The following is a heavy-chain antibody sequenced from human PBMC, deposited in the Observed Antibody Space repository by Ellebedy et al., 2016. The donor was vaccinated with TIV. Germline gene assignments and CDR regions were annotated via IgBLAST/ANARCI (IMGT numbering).Heavy chain of an antibody. CDR3: ARRNWSYYYYMDV. Sequence: SETLSLTXAVYGGSFSGYYWSWIRQPPGKGLEWIGEINHSGSTNYNPSLKSRVTISVDTSKNQFSLKLSSVTAADTAVYYCARRNWSYYYYMDVWGKGTTVTVSS. D-gene: IGHD1-20*01. CDR2: INHSGST. V-gene: IGHV4-34*01. J-gene: IGHJ6*03. CDR1: GGSFSGYY.